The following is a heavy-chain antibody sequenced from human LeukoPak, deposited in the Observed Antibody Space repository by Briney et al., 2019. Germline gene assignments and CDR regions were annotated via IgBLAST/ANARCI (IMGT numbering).Heavy chain of an antibody. J-gene: IGHJ4*02. CDR3: ARGHSSVVTAIPSYFDY. V-gene: IGHV4-34*01. CDR1: GGSFSGYY. Sequence: PSETLSLTCAVYGGSFSGYYWSWIRQPPGKGLEWFGEINHTGSTNYNPSLKSRVTISVDTSKNQFSLKLSSVTAEDTAVYYCARGHSSVVTAIPSYFDYWGQGTLVTVSS. D-gene: IGHD2-21*02. CDR2: INHTGST.